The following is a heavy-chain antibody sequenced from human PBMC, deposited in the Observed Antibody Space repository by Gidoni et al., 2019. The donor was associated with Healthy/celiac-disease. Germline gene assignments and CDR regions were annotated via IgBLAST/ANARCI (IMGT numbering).Heavy chain of an antibody. J-gene: IGHJ4*02. V-gene: IGHV3-48*03. CDR2: ISSSGSTI. D-gene: IGHD6-13*01. Sequence: EVQLVESGGGLVQPGGSLRLSFAASGFTFSSYEMNWVRQAPGKGLEWVSYISSSGSTIYYADSVKGRFTISRDNAKNSLYLQMNSLRAEDTAVYYCAREIYSSSGFDYWGQGTLVTVSS. CDR3: AREIYSSSGFDY. CDR1: GFTFSSYE.